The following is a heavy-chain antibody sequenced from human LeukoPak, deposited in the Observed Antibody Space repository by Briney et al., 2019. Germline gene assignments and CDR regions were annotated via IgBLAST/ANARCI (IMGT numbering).Heavy chain of an antibody. CDR2: ISSHGGTT. Sequence: GGSLRLSCSVFGFTFSSNTMHWVRQAPGKGLEYVSAISSHGGTTYYSDSVKGRFTVSRDNSKNTLYLQMTSLRAEDTAVYYCVRPYDYWGQGTLVTVSS. J-gene: IGHJ4*02. V-gene: IGHV3-64D*09. CDR3: VRPYDY. CDR1: GFTFSSNT.